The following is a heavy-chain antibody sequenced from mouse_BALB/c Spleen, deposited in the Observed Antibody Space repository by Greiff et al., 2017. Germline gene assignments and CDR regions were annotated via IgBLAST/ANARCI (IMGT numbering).Heavy chain of an antibody. CDR1: GFTFTDYY. V-gene: IGHV7-3*02. CDR2: IRNKANGYTT. Sequence: EVQVVESGGGLVQPGGSLRLSCATSGFTFTDYYMSWVRQPPGKALEWLGFIRNKANGYTTEYSASVKGRFTISRDNSQSILYLQMNTLRAEDSATYYCARDLSYWGQGTLVTVSA. J-gene: IGHJ3*01. CDR3: ARDLSY.